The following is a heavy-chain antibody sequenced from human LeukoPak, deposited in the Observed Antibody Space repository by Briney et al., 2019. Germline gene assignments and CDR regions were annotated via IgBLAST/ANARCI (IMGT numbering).Heavy chain of an antibody. V-gene: IGHV3-48*02. CDR1: GFTFSSYS. Sequence: GGSLRLSCAASGFTFSSYSMNWVRQAPGRGREWVSYIISSSSTIYYAESVKGRFTISRDNAKNSLCLQMNSLRDEDTAVYYCARDSDYGAYLWPPDYWGQGTLVTASS. J-gene: IGHJ4*02. CDR3: ARDSDYGAYLWPPDY. D-gene: IGHD4-17*01. CDR2: IISSSSTI.